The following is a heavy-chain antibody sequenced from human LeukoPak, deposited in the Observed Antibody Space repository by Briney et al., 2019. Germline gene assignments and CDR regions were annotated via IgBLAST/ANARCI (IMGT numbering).Heavy chain of an antibody. V-gene: IGHV3-7*01. CDR2: IKQDGSEK. Sequence: PGGSLRLSCAASGFTFSSYWMSWVRQAPGKGLEWGANIKQDGSEKYYVDSVKGRFTISRDNAKNSLYLQMNSLRAEDTAVYYCAREVYAIPGYYYYYMDVWGKGTTVTVSS. D-gene: IGHD2-8*01. CDR1: GFTFSSYW. J-gene: IGHJ6*03. CDR3: AREVYAIPGYYYYYMDV.